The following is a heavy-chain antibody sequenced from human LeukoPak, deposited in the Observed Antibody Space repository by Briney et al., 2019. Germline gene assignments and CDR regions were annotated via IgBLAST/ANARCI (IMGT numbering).Heavy chain of an antibody. J-gene: IGHJ4*02. CDR3: ARLVYDSRGYYFDY. D-gene: IGHD3-22*01. CDR1: GGSVSSSGYY. V-gene: IGHV4-61*05. CDR2: IRYSGSA. Sequence: KPSETLSLTCSVSGGSVSSSGYYWGWIRQPPGKGLEWIGYIRYSGSANYNPSLRSRVTISIDTSKNQFSLKLSSVTAADTAVYHCARLVYDSRGYYFDYWGQGTLVTVSS.